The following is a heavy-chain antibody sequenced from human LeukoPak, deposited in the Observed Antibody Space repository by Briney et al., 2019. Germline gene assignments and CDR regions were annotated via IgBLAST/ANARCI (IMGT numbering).Heavy chain of an antibody. Sequence: KSGGSLRLSCAASGFTFSSYSMNWVRQAPGKGLEWVSSISSSSSYIYYADSVKGRFTISRDNAMNSLYLQMNSLRAEDAAVYYCARGVVSYYYGSGRENFDYWGQGTLVTVSS. D-gene: IGHD3-10*01. CDR1: GFTFSSYS. J-gene: IGHJ4*02. CDR3: ARGVVSYYYGSGRENFDY. CDR2: ISSSSSYI. V-gene: IGHV3-21*01.